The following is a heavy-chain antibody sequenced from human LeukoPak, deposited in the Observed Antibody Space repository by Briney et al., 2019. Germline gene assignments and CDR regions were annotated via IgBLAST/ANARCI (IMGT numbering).Heavy chain of an antibody. V-gene: IGHV1-24*01. Sequence: ASVKVSCKVSGYTLTELSMHWVRQAPGKGLEWMGGFVPEDGETIYAQKFQGRVTMTEDTSTDTAYMELSSLRSEDTAVYYCATVTLSDYVEVYYYYGMDVWGQGTTVTVSS. CDR1: GYTLTELS. CDR2: FVPEDGET. CDR3: ATVTLSDYVEVYYYYGMDV. J-gene: IGHJ6*02. D-gene: IGHD4-17*01.